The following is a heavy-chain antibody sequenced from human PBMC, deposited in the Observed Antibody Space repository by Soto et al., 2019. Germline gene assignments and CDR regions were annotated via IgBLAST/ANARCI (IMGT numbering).Heavy chain of an antibody. V-gene: IGHV3-33*01. CDR3: ARDQGCNFITMVRGVIITYPHY. CDR1: GFTFSSYG. CDR2: IWYDGSNK. J-gene: IGHJ4*02. D-gene: IGHD3-10*01. Sequence: PGGSLRLSCAASGFTFSSYGMHWVRQAPGKGLEWVAVIWYDGSNKYYADSVKGRFTISRDNSKNTLYLQMNSLRAEDTAVYYCARDQGCNFITMVRGVIITYPHYWGQGTLVTGSS.